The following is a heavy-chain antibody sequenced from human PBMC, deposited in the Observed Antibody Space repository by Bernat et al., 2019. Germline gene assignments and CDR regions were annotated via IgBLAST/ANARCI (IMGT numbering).Heavy chain of an antibody. J-gene: IGHJ6*02. CDR2: INPSGGST. D-gene: IGHD6-6*01. CDR3: ARDRKQLGNPYYYYGMDV. CDR1: GYTFTSYY. V-gene: IGHV1-46*03. Sequence: QVQLVQSGAEVKKPGASVKVSCKASGYTFTSYYMHWVRQAPGQGLEWMGIINPSGGSTSYAQKFQGRVTMTRDTSTSTVYMELSRLRSEDTAVYYCARDRKQLGNPYYYYGMDVWGQGTTVTVSS.